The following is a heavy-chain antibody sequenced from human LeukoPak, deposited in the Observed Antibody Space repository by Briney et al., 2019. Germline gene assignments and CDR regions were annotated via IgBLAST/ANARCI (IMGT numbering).Heavy chain of an antibody. Sequence: SETLSLTCTVSGGSINSNNYYWGWIRQPPGKGLEWIGSIYSSGSAYYNPSLKSRVTISVDTSKNQFSLRLSSVTAADTAVYYCARLLAVAARRPIDYWGQGTLVTVSS. CDR2: IYSSGSA. D-gene: IGHD6-19*01. V-gene: IGHV4-39*01. J-gene: IGHJ4*02. CDR1: GGSINSNNYY. CDR3: ARLLAVAARRPIDY.